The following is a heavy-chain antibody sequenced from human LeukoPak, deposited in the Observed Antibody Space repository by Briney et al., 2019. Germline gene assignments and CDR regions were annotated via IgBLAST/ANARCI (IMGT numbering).Heavy chain of an antibody. CDR3: VSAYGGLLDY. Sequence: GGSLRLSCAASGFTFSKYWMTWVRQAPGKGLEWLSYISGSGDTIYYAESVKGRFTISRDNAKNSLYLQMSSLRAEDTAVYYCVSAYGGLLDYWGQGTLVTVSS. D-gene: IGHD3-16*01. J-gene: IGHJ4*02. V-gene: IGHV3-48*03. CDR2: ISGSGDTI. CDR1: GFTFSKYW.